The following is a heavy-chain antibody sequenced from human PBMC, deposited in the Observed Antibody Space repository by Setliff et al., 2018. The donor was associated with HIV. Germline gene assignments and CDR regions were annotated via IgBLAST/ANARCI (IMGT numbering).Heavy chain of an antibody. CDR2: INHSGGT. CDR3: ARFARDTYQPLGL. V-gene: IGHV4-34*01. Sequence: PSETLSLTCAVSGGTFSLHYYTWIRQSPLRGLEWIGEINHSGGTRYNPSLESRVTMSLDSSRKQFSLRLTSVTAADTAVYYCARFARDTYQPLGLWGQGTLVTVSS. CDR1: GGTFSLHY. J-gene: IGHJ4*02. D-gene: IGHD2-2*01.